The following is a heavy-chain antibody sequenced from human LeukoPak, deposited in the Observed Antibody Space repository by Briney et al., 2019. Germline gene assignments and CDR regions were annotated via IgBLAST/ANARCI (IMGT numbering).Heavy chain of an antibody. J-gene: IGHJ3*02. V-gene: IGHV1-2*06. Sequence: ASVKVSCKASGYSFTDYFLYWVRQAPGQGLECMGRINPDAGDTNYAQTFQGRITMTRDTSISTAYMELSSLKSDDTAVYYCARLSTATRHWLAAFDIWGQGTVVTVSS. CDR1: GYSFTDYF. CDR2: INPDAGDT. CDR3: ARLSTATRHWLAAFDI. D-gene: IGHD6-19*01.